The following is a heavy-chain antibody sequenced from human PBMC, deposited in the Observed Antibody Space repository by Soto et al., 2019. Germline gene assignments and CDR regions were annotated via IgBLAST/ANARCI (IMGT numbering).Heavy chain of an antibody. Sequence: GGSLRLSCAASGFTFSSYAMHWVRQAPGKGLEWVAVISYDGSNKYYADSVKGRFTISRDNSKNTLYLQMNSLRAEGTAVYYCARDGDEDIVVVPAALSSYGMDVWGQGTTVTVSS. J-gene: IGHJ6*02. CDR1: GFTFSSYA. CDR2: ISYDGSNK. D-gene: IGHD2-2*01. V-gene: IGHV3-30-3*01. CDR3: ARDGDEDIVVVPAALSSYGMDV.